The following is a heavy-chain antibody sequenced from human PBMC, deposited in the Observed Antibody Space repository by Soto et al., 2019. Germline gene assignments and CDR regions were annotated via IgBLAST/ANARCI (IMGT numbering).Heavy chain of an antibody. CDR2: IIPIFGTA. V-gene: IGHV1-69*12. J-gene: IGHJ4*02. CDR3: ARLTEDVDTAMVRGPG. CDR1: GGTFSSYA. D-gene: IGHD5-18*01. Sequence: QVQLVQSGAEVKKPGSSVKVSCKASGGTFSSYAISWVRQAPGQGLEWMGGIIPIFGTANYAQKFQGRVTITVDESTSTAYMELSSLRSEDTAVYYCARLTEDVDTAMVRGPGWGQGTLVTVSS.